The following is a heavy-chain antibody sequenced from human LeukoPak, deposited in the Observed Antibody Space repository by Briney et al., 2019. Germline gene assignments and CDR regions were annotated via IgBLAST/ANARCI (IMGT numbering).Heavy chain of an antibody. D-gene: IGHD2-2*01. V-gene: IGHV3-20*04. CDR2: INWNGGST. CDR1: GFTFDDYG. Sequence: GGPLRLFCAASGFTFDDYGMSWVRQAPGKGLEWVSGINWNGGSTGYADSVKGGFTISRDNAKNSLYLQMNSLRAEDTALYYCARVGVVPADLPYYFDYWGQGTLVTVSS. CDR3: ARVGVVPADLPYYFDY. J-gene: IGHJ4*02.